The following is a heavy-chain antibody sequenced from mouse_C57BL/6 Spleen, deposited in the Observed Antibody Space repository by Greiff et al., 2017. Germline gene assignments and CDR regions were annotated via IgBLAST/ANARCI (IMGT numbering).Heavy chain of an antibody. CDR1: GYTFTDYN. CDR2: INPNNGGT. V-gene: IGHV1-18*01. CDR3: ARRTRCGNSYYFDY. J-gene: IGHJ2*01. D-gene: IGHD2-1*01. Sequence: EVQLQESGPELVKPGASVKIPCKASGYTFTDYNMDWVKQSHGKSLEWIGDINPNNGGTIYNQKFKGKATLTVDKSSSTAYMELRSLTSEDTAVYYCARRTRCGNSYYFDYWGQGTTLTVSS.